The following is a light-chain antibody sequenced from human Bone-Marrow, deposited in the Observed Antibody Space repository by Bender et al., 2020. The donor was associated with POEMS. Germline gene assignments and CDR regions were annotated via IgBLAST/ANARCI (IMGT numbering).Light chain of an antibody. CDR2: DVS. Sequence: QSALTQPASVSGSPGQSITISCTGTSSDVGNYNLVSWYQQHPGKAPKLMIYDVSDRPSGVSDRFSGSKSGTSASLTISGLQAEDEADYYCCSHAGSRAFWVFGGGTKLTVL. J-gene: IGLJ3*02. CDR3: CSHAGSRAFWV. V-gene: IGLV2-23*02. CDR1: SSDVGNYNL.